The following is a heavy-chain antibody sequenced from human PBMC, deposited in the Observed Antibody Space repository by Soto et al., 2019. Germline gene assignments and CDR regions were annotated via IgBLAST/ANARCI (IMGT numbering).Heavy chain of an antibody. Sequence: GASVKVSCKASGYTFTGYYMHWVRQAPGQGLEWMGWINPNSGGTNYAQKFQGWVTMTRDTSISTAYMELSRLRSDDTAVYYCAAIFLRALIDDRFGIAVAGCLRSGSYYCMDVWGKGTTVTVSS. CDR2: INPNSGGT. V-gene: IGHV1-2*04. D-gene: IGHD6-19*01. J-gene: IGHJ6*04. CDR3: AAIFLRALIDDRFGIAVAGCLRSGSYYCMDV. CDR1: GYTFTGYY.